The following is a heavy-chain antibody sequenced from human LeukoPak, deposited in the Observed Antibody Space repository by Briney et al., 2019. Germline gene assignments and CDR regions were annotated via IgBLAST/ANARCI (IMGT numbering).Heavy chain of an antibody. V-gene: IGHV1-2*02. Sequence: ASVKVSCKASGYTFTGYYMHWVRQAPGQGLEWMGWINPNSGGTNYAQKFQGRVTMTRDTSISTAYMELSRLRSDDTAVYYCARDPLLWFGEQDAFDIWGQGTMVTVSS. CDR3: ARDPLLWFGEQDAFDI. J-gene: IGHJ3*02. CDR1: GYTFTGYY. D-gene: IGHD3-10*01. CDR2: INPNSGGT.